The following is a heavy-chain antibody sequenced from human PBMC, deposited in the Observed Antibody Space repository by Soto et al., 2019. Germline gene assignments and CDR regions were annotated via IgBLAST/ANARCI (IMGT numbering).Heavy chain of an antibody. J-gene: IGHJ4*02. Sequence: GASVKVSCKASGGTFSSYAISWVRQAPGQGLEWMGGIIPIFGTAIYAQKFQGRVTMTEDTSTDTAYMELSSLRSEDTAVYYCATKLTGYCSSTSCYMIDYWGQGTLVTVSS. CDR3: ATKLTGYCSSTSCYMIDY. D-gene: IGHD2-2*02. CDR2: IIPIFGTA. CDR1: GGTFSSYA. V-gene: IGHV1-69*06.